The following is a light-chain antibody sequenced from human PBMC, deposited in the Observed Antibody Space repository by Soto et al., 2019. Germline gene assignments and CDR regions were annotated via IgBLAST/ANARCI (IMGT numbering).Light chain of an antibody. Sequence: SYELTQPLSVSVALGQTARITCGGKNIGSKNVHWYQQKPGQAPVLVIYRDSNRPSGIPERFSGSNSGNTATLTISRAQAGDEADYYCQVWDSSTVVFGTGTKLTVL. CDR1: NIGSKN. CDR3: QVWDSSTVV. V-gene: IGLV3-9*01. J-gene: IGLJ1*01. CDR2: RDS.